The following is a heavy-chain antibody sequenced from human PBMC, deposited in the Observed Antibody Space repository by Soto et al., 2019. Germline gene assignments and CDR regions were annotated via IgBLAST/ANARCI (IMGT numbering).Heavy chain of an antibody. CDR3: ALFSTQAWFDP. Sequence: QVQLVQSGAEVKKPGSSVKVTCKASGGTFSSYTISWVRQAPGQGLEWMGRIIPILGIANYAQKFQGRVTITADKSTSTAYMELSSLRSEDTAVYYCALFSTQAWFDPWGQGTLVTVSS. J-gene: IGHJ5*02. D-gene: IGHD2-2*01. V-gene: IGHV1-69*02. CDR2: IIPILGIA. CDR1: GGTFSSYT.